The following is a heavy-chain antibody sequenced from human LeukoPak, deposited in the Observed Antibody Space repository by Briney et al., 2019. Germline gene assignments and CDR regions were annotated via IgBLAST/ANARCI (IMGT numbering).Heavy chain of an antibody. D-gene: IGHD2-15*01. CDR1: AGYLSGYY. CDR3: ARWFGSGGSCRGAVDY. Sequence: PSETLSLTCTVSAGYLSGYYWTWIRQPPGKGLEWVGSIYYTGRTNYNPSLKSRVAISLDTHKNQFSLKLNSVTAADTAVYCCARWFGSGGSCRGAVDYWGQGTLVTVSS. J-gene: IGHJ4*02. CDR2: IYYTGRT. V-gene: IGHV4-59*01.